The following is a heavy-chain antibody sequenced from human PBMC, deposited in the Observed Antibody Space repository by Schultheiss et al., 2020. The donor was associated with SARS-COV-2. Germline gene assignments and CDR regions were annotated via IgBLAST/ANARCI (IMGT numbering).Heavy chain of an antibody. Sequence: SETLSLTCSVSGASISSYYWSWVRQPPGRGLEWIGYIAYSGSTTYSPSLKGRVTISADSSKNHFSLKLGSVTASDTAVYYCARGQYSSNWYGSRPFDPWGQGTLVTVSS. CDR1: GASISSYY. V-gene: IGHV4-59*12. CDR3: ARGQYSSNWYGSRPFDP. CDR2: IAYSGST. D-gene: IGHD6-13*01. J-gene: IGHJ5*02.